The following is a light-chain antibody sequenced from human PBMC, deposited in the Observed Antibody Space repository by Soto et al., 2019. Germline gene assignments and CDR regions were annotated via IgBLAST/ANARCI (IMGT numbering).Light chain of an antibody. V-gene: IGLV1-51*02. CDR1: SSNIGSDF. J-gene: IGLJ3*02. Sequence: QSVLTQPPSVSAAPGQKVTISCSGSSSNIGSDFVSWYQQHPGTAPQLLIYENNKRPSGIPDRFSGSKSATSATLGITGLQTGDEADYYCAAWDTSLSGGVFGGGTKLTVL. CDR3: AAWDTSLSGGV. CDR2: ENN.